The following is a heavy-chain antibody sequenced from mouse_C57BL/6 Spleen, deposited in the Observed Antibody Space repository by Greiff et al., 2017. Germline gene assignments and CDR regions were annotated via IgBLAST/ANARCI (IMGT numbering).Heavy chain of an antibody. CDR3: ARWHYYGSSYGY. J-gene: IGHJ2*01. V-gene: IGHV1-55*01. D-gene: IGHD1-1*01. CDR2: IYPGSGST. Sequence: QVQLQQPGAELVKPGASVKMSCKASGYTFTSSWLTWVKQRPGQGLEWIGDIYPGSGSTNYNEKFKSKATLTVDTSSRTAYMQLSSLTSEDSAVYYGARWHYYGSSYGYWGQGTTLTVSS. CDR1: GYTFTSSW.